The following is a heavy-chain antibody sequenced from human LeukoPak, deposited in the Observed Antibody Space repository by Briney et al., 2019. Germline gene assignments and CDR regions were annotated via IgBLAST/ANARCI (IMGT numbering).Heavy chain of an antibody. V-gene: IGHV4-34*01. D-gene: IGHD1-1*01. CDR1: GGSFSGYY. CDR3: ARGTSY. J-gene: IGHJ4*02. Sequence: SETLSLTCTVYGGSFSGYYWSWIRQPPGKGLEWIGEINHSGSTNYNPSLKSRVTISVDTSKNQFSLKLSSVTAADTAVYYCARGTSYWGQGTLVTVSS. CDR2: INHSGST.